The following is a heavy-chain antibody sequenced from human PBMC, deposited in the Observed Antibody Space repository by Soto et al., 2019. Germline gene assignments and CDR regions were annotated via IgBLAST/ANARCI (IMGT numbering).Heavy chain of an antibody. D-gene: IGHD2-15*01. J-gene: IGHJ6*02. CDR3: ARETGYCSGGSCYPYYYYGMDV. V-gene: IGHV3-7*01. Sequence: EVQLVESGGGLVQPGGSLRLSCAASGFTFSSYWMSWVRQAPGKGLEWVANIKQDGSEKYYVDSVKGRFTISRDNAKNSLYLQMNSLRAEDTAVYYCARETGYCSGGSCYPYYYYGMDVWGQGTTVTVSS. CDR2: IKQDGSEK. CDR1: GFTFSSYW.